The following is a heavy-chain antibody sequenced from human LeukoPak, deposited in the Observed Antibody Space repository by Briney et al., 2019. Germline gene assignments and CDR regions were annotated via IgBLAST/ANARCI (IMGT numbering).Heavy chain of an antibody. CDR1: GFTFSSYS. Sequence: PGGSVRLSCAASGFTFSSYSMNWVRQAPGKGLEWVSSISSSSSYIYYADSVKGRFTISRDNAKNSLYLQMNSLRAEDTAVYYCARVGSGSSNAFDIWGQGTMVTVSS. V-gene: IGHV3-21*01. J-gene: IGHJ3*02. D-gene: IGHD1-26*01. CDR3: ARVGSGSSNAFDI. CDR2: ISSSSSYI.